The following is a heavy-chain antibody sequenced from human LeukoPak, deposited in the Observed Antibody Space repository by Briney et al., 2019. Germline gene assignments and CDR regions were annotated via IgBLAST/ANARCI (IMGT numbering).Heavy chain of an antibody. V-gene: IGHV3-23*01. CDR2: ISGSGEST. Sequence: GGSLRLSCAASGFIFSNIAMTRVRQAPGERLEWVSTISGSGESTYYTDSLKGRFSISRDNSKNTVYLHMNSLRAEDTAVYYCAKINGPVLTGKLDCWGQGTLVTVSS. J-gene: IGHJ4*02. CDR3: AKINGPVLTGKLDC. D-gene: IGHD3-9*01. CDR1: GFIFSNIA.